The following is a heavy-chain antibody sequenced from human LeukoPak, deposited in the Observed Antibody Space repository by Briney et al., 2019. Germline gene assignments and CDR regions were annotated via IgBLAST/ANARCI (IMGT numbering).Heavy chain of an antibody. CDR3: ARYVWGSYPTFEDY. D-gene: IGHD3-16*02. CDR1: GGSISSYY. CDR2: IYHSGST. Sequence: SETLSLTCTVSGGSISSYYWSWIRQPPGKGLEWIGYIYHSGSTNYNPSLKSRVTISVDTSKNKFSLKLSSVTAADTAVYYCARYVWGSYPTFEDYWGQGTLVTVSS. J-gene: IGHJ4*02. V-gene: IGHV4-59*01.